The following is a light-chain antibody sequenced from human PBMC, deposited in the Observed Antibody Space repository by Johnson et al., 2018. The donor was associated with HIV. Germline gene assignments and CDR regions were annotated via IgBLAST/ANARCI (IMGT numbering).Light chain of an antibody. V-gene: IGLV1-51*01. CDR3: ETWDSSLSGV. CDR1: SSNIGNNY. CDR2: DNS. Sequence: QSVLTQPPSVSAAPGQKVTISCSGSSSNIGNNYVSWYQQLPGTAPKLLIYDNSKRPSGIPDRFSGSKSGTSATLGIAGLQTGDEADYYCETWDSSLSGVFGTGTKVTVL. J-gene: IGLJ1*01.